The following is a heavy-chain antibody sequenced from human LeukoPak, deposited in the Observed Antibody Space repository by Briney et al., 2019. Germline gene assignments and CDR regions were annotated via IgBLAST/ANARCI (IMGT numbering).Heavy chain of an antibody. CDR2: INHSGST. V-gene: IGHV4-34*01. J-gene: IGHJ4*02. CDR3: HYSCGWYGSITDY. CDR1: GGSFSGYY. D-gene: IGHD6-19*01. Sequence: SETLSLTCAVYGGSFSGYYWSCIRQPPRKGLEWIGEINHSGSTNYNPSLKSRVTISVDTSKNQFSLKLSSVTAADTAVYYCHYSCGWYGSITDYWGQGTLVTVSS.